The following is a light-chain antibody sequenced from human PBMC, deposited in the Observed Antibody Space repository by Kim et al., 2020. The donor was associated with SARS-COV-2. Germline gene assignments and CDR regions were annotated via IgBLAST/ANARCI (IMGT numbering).Light chain of an antibody. Sequence: SPGQSLTISCTGTSSDVGSYNLVSWYQQHPGKAPTLMIYEVSKRPSGVSTRFSGSKSGNTASLTISGLQAEDEADYYCCSYAGSYVFGTGTKVTVL. CDR3: CSYAGSYV. CDR2: EVS. CDR1: SSDVGSYNL. V-gene: IGLV2-23*02. J-gene: IGLJ1*01.